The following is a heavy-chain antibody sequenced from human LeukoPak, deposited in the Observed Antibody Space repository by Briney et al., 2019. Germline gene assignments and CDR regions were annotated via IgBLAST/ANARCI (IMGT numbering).Heavy chain of an antibody. J-gene: IGHJ6*02. D-gene: IGHD6-13*01. CDR1: GGSFSGYY. V-gene: IGHV4-34*01. CDR2: INHSGST. CDR3: ARGGIVTAGTKWLNY. Sequence: SETLSLTCAVYGGSFSGYYWSWIRQPPGKGLEWIGEINHSGSTNYNPSLKSRVTISVDTSKSQFSLKLSSVTAADTAVYFCARGGIVTAGTKWLNYWGQGTTVTVSS.